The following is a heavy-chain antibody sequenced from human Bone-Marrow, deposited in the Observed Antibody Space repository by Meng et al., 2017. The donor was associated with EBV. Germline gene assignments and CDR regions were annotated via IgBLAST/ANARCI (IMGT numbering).Heavy chain of an antibody. CDR2: IFFRGET. J-gene: IGHJ5*02. Sequence: HLHGSAPDPMHPSQTLSLPCAAPGDSINSGGYYWSWIRQAPGKGLEWIGYIFFRGETYYTSSFRSRTTISLDTSKNQFSLKLTSVTAADTAVYYCARAGGSFTVDPWGQGALVTVSS. V-gene: IGHV4-30-4*08. CDR1: GDSINSGGYY. CDR3: ARAGGSFTVDP. D-gene: IGHD1-26*01.